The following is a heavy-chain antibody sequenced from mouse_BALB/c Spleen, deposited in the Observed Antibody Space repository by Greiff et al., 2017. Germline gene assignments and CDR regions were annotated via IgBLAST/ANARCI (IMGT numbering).Heavy chain of an antibody. J-gene: IGHJ4*01. Sequence: EVQRVESGGGLVKPGGSLKLSCAASGFTFSSYAMSWVRQTPEKRLEWVASISSGGSTYYPDSVKGRFTISRDNARNILYLQMSSLRSEDTAMYYCARGRYGNYLGDAMDYWGQGTSVTVSS. D-gene: IGHD2-1*01. V-gene: IGHV5-6-5*01. CDR3: ARGRYGNYLGDAMDY. CDR1: GFTFSSYA. CDR2: ISSGGST.